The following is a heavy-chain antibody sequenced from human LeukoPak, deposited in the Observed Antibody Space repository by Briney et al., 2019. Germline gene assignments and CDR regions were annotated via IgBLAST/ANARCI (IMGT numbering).Heavy chain of an antibody. CDR2: TNAGNGNT. V-gene: IGHV1-3*01. J-gene: IGHJ4*02. CDR3: ARDDYYDSSGSSDY. CDR1: GYTFTSYA. D-gene: IGHD3-22*01. Sequence: GASVKVSCKASGYTFTSYAMHWVRQAPGQRLEWMGWTNAGNGNTKYSQKFQGRVTITRDTSASTAYMELSSLRSEDTAVYYCARDDYYDSSGSSDYWGQGTLVTVSS.